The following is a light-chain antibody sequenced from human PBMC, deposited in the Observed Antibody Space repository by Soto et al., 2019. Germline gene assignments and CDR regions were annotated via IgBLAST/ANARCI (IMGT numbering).Light chain of an antibody. CDR1: QSVSNY. CDR2: DAS. V-gene: IGKV3-11*01. Sequence: EIVLTQSPATLSLSPGERATLSCRAGQSVSNYLAWYQQKPGQAPRLLIYDASNRATGIPARFSGSGSGTDFTLTISSLEPEDVAVYYCQQRTNWPPYTFGQGTKLEIK. J-gene: IGKJ2*01. CDR3: QQRTNWPPYT.